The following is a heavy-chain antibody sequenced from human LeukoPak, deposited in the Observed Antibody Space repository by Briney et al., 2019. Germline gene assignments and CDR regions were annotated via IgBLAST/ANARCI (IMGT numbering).Heavy chain of an antibody. CDR1: GFRFSDAW. Sequence: GGSLRLSCAASGFRFSDAWMSWVRQAPGKGLEWVGRIKRKIDGERTDYVESVKGRFIISRDDSTNTLFLQMSSLKIEDTAVYYCTTGYSSGYIEDYWGQGTRVSVSS. J-gene: IGHJ4*02. CDR2: IKRKIDGERT. CDR3: TTGYSSGYIEDY. V-gene: IGHV3-15*01. D-gene: IGHD3-22*01.